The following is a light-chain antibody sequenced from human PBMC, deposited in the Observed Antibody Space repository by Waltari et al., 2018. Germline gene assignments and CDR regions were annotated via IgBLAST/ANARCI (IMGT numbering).Light chain of an antibody. J-gene: IGKJ1*01. CDR3: QKYGSLPAT. CDR1: QSSSRV. V-gene: IGKV3-20*01. Sequence: CRASQSSSRVLAWYQQKPGQAPRLLIYDASTRATGIPDRFSGSGSGTDFSLTINRLEPEDIAVYYCQKYGSLPATFGQGTKVEIK. CDR2: DAS.